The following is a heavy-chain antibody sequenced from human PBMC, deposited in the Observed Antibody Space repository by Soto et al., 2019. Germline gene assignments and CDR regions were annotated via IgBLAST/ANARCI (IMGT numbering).Heavy chain of an antibody. V-gene: IGHV4-39*01. Sequence: QLQLQESGPGLVKPSETLSLTCTVSGGSISSSSYYWGWIRQPPGKGLEWIGSIYYSGSTYYNPSLTRRVTISVDTSKNQFSLKLSSVTAADTAVYYCATLWEESGDYDSGAYYYYGMDVWGQGTTVTVSS. CDR1: GGSISSSSYY. D-gene: IGHD3-22*01. CDR3: ATLWEESGDYDSGAYYYYGMDV. J-gene: IGHJ6*02. CDR2: IYYSGST.